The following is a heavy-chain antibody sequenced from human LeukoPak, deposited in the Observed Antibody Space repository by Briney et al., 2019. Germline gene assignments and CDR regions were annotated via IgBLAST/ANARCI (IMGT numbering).Heavy chain of an antibody. CDR3: ARTPAYYYDSSGYYYAFDI. J-gene: IGHJ3*02. D-gene: IGHD3-22*01. Sequence: SETLSLTCTVSGGSISSYYWSWIRQPAGKGLEWIGRIYTSGSTNYNPSLKSRVTMSVDTSKNQFSLKLSSVTAADTAVYYCARTPAYYYDSSGYYYAFDIWGQGTMVTVSS. CDR2: IYTSGST. CDR1: GGSISSYY. V-gene: IGHV4-4*07.